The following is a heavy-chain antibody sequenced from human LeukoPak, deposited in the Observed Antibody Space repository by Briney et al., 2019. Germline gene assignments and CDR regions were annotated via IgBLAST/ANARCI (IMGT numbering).Heavy chain of an antibody. J-gene: IGHJ2*01. CDR2: IYYSGST. CDR3: ARDEGVDASGYYSYWYFDL. CDR1: GGSISSSSYY. Sequence: PSETLSLTCTVSGGSISSSSYYWGWIRQPPGKGLEWIGYIYYSGSTNYNPSLKSRVTISLDTSKNQFSLKLSSVTAADTAVYYCARDEGVDASGYYSYWYFDLWGRGTLVTVSS. D-gene: IGHD3-22*01. V-gene: IGHV4-61*01.